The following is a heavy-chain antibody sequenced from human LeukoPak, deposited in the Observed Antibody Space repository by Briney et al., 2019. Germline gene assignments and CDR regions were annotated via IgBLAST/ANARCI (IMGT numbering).Heavy chain of an antibody. Sequence: GSLRLSCAASGFIFNTYSMNWVRQAPGKGLEWIGSIYYSGSTYYNPSLKSRVTISVDTSKNQFSLKLSSVTAADTAVYYCARQYSDILTGYHRGELYWYFDLWGRGTLVTVSS. D-gene: IGHD3-9*01. CDR3: ARQYSDILTGYHRGELYWYFDL. J-gene: IGHJ2*01. V-gene: IGHV4-38-2*01. CDR2: IYYSGST. CDR1: GFIFNTYS.